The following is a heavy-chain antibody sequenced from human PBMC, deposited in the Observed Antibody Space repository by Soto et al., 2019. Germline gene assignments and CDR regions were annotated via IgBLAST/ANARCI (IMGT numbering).Heavy chain of an antibody. D-gene: IGHD6-13*01. CDR3: ARHGGIAAAGYGMDV. CDR1: GGTFSSYT. V-gene: IGHV1-69*02. Sequence: QVQLVQSGAAVKKPGSSVKVSCKASGGTFSSYTISWVRQAPGQGLEWMGRIIPILGIANYAQKFQGRVTITADKSTSTAYMELSSLRSEDTAVYYCARHGGIAAAGYGMDVWGQGTTVTVSS. J-gene: IGHJ6*02. CDR2: IIPILGIA.